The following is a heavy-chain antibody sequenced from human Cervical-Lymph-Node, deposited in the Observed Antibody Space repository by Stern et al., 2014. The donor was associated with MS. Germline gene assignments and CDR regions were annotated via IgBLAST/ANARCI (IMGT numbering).Heavy chain of an antibody. D-gene: IGHD4-17*01. J-gene: IGHJ6*02. CDR3: ARPTTVTVGAMDV. CDR1: GSTFNTYA. V-gene: IGHV1-69*01. CDR2: IIPIFGTE. Sequence: QVQLVQSGAEVKKPGSSVKVSCRASGSTFNTYAINWVRQAPGQGLGWMGGIIPIFGTENYAQKVQGRVTITADDSTNTVYMELSSLRSEDTAVYYCARPTTVTVGAMDVWGQGTTFTVSS.